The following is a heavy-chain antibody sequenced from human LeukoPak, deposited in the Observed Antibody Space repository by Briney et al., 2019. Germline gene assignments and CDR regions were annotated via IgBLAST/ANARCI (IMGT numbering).Heavy chain of an antibody. CDR2: ISSSSSYI. Sequence: GGSLRLSCAASGFTFSSYSMNWVRQAPRKGLEWVSSISSSSSYIYYADSVKGRFTISRDNAKNSLYLQMNSLRAEDTAVYYCARVGPMTTVTTRTYFDYWGQGTLVTVSS. D-gene: IGHD4-17*01. CDR3: ARVGPMTTVTTRTYFDY. V-gene: IGHV3-21*01. J-gene: IGHJ4*02. CDR1: GFTFSSYS.